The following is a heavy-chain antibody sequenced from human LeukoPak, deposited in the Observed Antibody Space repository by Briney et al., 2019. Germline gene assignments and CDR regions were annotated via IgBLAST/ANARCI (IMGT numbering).Heavy chain of an antibody. D-gene: IGHD6-19*01. J-gene: IGHJ4*02. CDR1: GYSFTRQW. Sequence: GESLKISCKASGYSFTRQWIGWVRQMPGKGLEWMGIIYPDDSDTRYSPSFQGQVSISADKSISTAYLQWSSLKASDTAMYYCARFSGWYLGFDYWGQGTLVTVSS. CDR3: ARFSGWYLGFDY. V-gene: IGHV5-51*01. CDR2: IYPDDSDT.